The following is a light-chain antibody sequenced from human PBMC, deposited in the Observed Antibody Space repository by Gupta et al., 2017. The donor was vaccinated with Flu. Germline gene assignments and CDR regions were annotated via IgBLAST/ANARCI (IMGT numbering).Light chain of an antibody. CDR3: QTWGTGIQV. CDR1: SGHSSYA. J-gene: IGLJ3*02. CDR2: LNSDGSH. Sequence: QLVLTQSPSASASLGASVQLTCTPSSGHSSYAIAWHQQQPEKGPRYLMKLNSDGSHSKGDGIPDRFSGSSSGAERYLTISSLQSEDEADYYCQTWGTGIQVFGGGTKLTVL. V-gene: IGLV4-69*01.